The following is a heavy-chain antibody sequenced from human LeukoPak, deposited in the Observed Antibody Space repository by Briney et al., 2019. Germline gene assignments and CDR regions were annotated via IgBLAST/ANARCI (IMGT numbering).Heavy chain of an antibody. Sequence: GGSLRLSCAASGFIVSSNYMSWVRQAPGKGLEWVSILYSDGSTFYYADSVKGRFTISRDRSKSTLHLQMNSLRADDTAIYYCARDVGGGALDIWGQGTMVTVSS. J-gene: IGHJ3*02. D-gene: IGHD1-26*01. CDR1: GFIVSSNY. CDR2: LYSDGST. CDR3: ARDVGGGALDI. V-gene: IGHV3-53*01.